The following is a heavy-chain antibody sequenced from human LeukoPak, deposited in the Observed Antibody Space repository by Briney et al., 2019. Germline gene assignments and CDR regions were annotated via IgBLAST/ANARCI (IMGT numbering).Heavy chain of an antibody. CDR3: XRHPFSEPFDY. CDR2: IYQTGDT. CDR1: GGSISSGGYY. J-gene: IGHJ4*02. V-gene: IGHV4-61*08. D-gene: IGHD6-19*01. Sequence: SETLSLTCTVSGGSISSGGYYWSWIRQPPGKGLEYIGYIYQTGDTNSNPSLKSRVTISLDTSKNQISLKMRSVTAADTAVYXXXRHPFSEPFDYWGQGILVTVSS.